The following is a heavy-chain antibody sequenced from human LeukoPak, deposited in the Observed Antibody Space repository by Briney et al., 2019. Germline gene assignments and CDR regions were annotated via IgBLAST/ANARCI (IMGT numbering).Heavy chain of an antibody. CDR1: VFTPITNS. Sequence: PGGSLRLSCSASVFTPITNSMHWVRPALGGGVEFVSAIPSNGGSTYYADSVKGRFTISRDNSKNTLYLQMSSLRAEDTAVYYCVTVGMTSIWSYLRFDPRGQGTLVSVSS. CDR3: VTVGMTSIWSYLRFDP. D-gene: IGHD1-26*01. V-gene: IGHV3-64D*08. CDR2: IPSNGGST. J-gene: IGHJ5*02.